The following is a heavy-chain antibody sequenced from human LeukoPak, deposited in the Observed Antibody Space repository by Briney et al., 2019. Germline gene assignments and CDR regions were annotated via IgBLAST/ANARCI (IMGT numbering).Heavy chain of an antibody. CDR1: GFTFSSYS. J-gene: IGHJ4*02. Sequence: GGCLRLSCAASGFTFSSYSMTWVRQAPGKGLERLSYISSISTTIHYADSVKGRFTISRDNAKNSLYLQMNSPRAEDTAIYYCARDEYYDSSGYTSWGQGTLVTVSS. V-gene: IGHV3-48*01. D-gene: IGHD3-22*01. CDR2: ISSISTTI. CDR3: ARDEYYDSSGYTS.